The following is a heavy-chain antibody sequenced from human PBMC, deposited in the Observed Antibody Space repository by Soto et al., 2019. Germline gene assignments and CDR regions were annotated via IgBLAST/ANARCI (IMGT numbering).Heavy chain of an antibody. J-gene: IGHJ4*02. CDR3: ARGSDYTSSFDY. Sequence: SETLSLTCAVYGGSFIGYTWIWIRQPPGKGLEWIGEINHSGTTNHNPSLKSRVIISVDTSKKQFSLRLTSVTAADTAVYYCARGSDYTSSFDYWGQGTLVTVS. CDR1: GGSFIGYT. V-gene: IGHV4-34*01. CDR2: INHSGTT. D-gene: IGHD3-16*01.